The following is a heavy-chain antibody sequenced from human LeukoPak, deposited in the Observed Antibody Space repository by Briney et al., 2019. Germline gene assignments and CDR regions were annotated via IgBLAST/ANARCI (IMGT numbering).Heavy chain of an antibody. CDR3: LRDHYDILTGYYGLYYFDY. Sequence: GGSLRLSCAASGFTFSSYAMSWVRQAPGKGLEWVSAISGSCGSTYYADSVKGRFTISRDNSKNTLYLQMNSLRAEDTAVYYCLRDHYDILTGYYGLYYFDYWGQGTLVTVSS. D-gene: IGHD3-9*01. CDR1: GFTFSSYA. J-gene: IGHJ4*02. CDR2: ISGSCGST. V-gene: IGHV3-23*01.